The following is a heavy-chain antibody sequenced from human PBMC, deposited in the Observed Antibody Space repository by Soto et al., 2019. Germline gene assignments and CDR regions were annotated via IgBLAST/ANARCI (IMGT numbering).Heavy chain of an antibody. J-gene: IGHJ5*02. D-gene: IGHD3-3*01. CDR3: ARDVGLQHDTGYYDFWSGKNNWFDP. Sequence: LSLTCTVSGGSLSGHYWSWIRQPPGKGLQYIGYISYSGSTNYNPSLKSRVTMSVDTSNNQFSLRLSSVTAADTAVYYCARDVGLQHDTGYYDFWSGKNNWFDPWGQGILVTVSS. CDR2: ISYSGST. V-gene: IGHV4-59*11. CDR1: GGSLSGHY.